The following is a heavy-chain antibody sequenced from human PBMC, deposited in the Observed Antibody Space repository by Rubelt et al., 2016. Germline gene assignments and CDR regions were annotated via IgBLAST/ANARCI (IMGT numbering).Heavy chain of an antibody. Sequence: QVQLVQSGAEVKRPGASVKVSCKASGYPFATYAMHWVRQAPGQRLEWMGWIDAGNGDTKYSINLQVRVTFTSDTAASTAYMELSSLRSEDSAVYYCARFALPAVTTAYYYYALDVWGQGTTVTVSS. CDR2: IDAGNGDT. J-gene: IGHJ6*02. V-gene: IGHV1-3*01. CDR3: ARFALPAVTTAYYYYALDV. D-gene: IGHD4-17*01. CDR1: GYPFATYA.